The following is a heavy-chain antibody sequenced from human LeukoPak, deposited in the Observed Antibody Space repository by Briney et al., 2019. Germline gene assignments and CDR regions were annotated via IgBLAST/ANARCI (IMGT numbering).Heavy chain of an antibody. CDR1: GFTFSSYG. V-gene: IGHV3-30*03. J-gene: IGHJ4*02. CDR3: ASISWFEASPSNYFDY. Sequence: GGSLRLSCAASGFTFSSYGMHWVRQAPGKGLEWVAVISYDGSNKYYADSVKGRFTISRDNSKNTLYLQMNSLRAEDTAVYYCASISWFEASPSNYFDYWGQGTLVTVSS. D-gene: IGHD3-10*01. CDR2: ISYDGSNK.